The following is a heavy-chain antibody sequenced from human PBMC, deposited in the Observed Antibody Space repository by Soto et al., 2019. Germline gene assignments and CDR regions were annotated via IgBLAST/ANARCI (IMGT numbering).Heavy chain of an antibody. CDR1: GFTFSSYW. CDR3: ARGWELDAFDI. CDR2: INSDGSST. J-gene: IGHJ3*02. V-gene: IGHV3-74*01. D-gene: IGHD1-26*01. Sequence: GSLRLSCAASGFTFSSYWMHWVRQAPGKGLVWVSRINSDGSSTSYADSVKGRFTISRDNAKNTLYLQMNGLRAEDTAVYYCARGWELDAFDIWGQGTMVTVSS.